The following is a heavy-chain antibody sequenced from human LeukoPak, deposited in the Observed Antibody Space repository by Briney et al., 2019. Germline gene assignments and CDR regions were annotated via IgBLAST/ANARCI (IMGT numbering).Heavy chain of an antibody. D-gene: IGHD3-10*01. V-gene: IGHV4-34*01. Sequence: SETLSLTCAVYGGSFSGYYWSWIRQPPGKGLEWIGEINHSGSTNYNPSLKSRVPISVDTSKNQFSLKLSSVTAADTAVYCCARFGVPPREELLWFGESFYYYYMDVWGKGTTVTVSS. J-gene: IGHJ6*03. CDR3: ARFGVPPREELLWFGESFYYYYMDV. CDR1: GGSFSGYY. CDR2: INHSGST.